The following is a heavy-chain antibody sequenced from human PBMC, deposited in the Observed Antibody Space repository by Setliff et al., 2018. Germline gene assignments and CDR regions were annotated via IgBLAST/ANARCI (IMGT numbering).Heavy chain of an antibody. D-gene: IGHD3-16*01. CDR3: ARERAGGRGFTFGAIYYYYGMDV. Sequence: GASVKVSCKASGYTFTNYGISWVRQAPGQGLEWMGVINPKNGGATYPQNLQGRVTMTRDTSMSTVYMELSSLRFEDTAVYYCARERAGGRGFTFGAIYYYYGMDVWGQGTTVTVSS. CDR2: INPKNGGA. V-gene: IGHV1-18*01. CDR1: GYTFTNYG. J-gene: IGHJ6*02.